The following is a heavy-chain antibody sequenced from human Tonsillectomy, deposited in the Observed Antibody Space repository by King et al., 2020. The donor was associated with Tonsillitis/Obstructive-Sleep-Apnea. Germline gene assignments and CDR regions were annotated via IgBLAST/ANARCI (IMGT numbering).Heavy chain of an antibody. Sequence: VQLVESGGGLVQPGGSLRLSCAASGFTVSSNYMSWVRQAPGKGLEWVSVIYGGGSTYYADSVKGRFTISRDNSKNTLYLQMNSLGAEDTAVYYCSTAYGSGSYYSFYYYYYYMDVWGKGTTVTVSS. CDR2: IYGGGST. J-gene: IGHJ6*03. V-gene: IGHV3-66*01. CDR1: GFTVSSNY. D-gene: IGHD3-10*01. CDR3: STAYGSGSYYSFYYYYYYMDV.